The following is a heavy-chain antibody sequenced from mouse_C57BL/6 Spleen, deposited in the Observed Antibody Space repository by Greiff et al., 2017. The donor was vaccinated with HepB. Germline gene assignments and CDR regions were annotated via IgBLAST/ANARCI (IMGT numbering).Heavy chain of an antibody. D-gene: IGHD1-1*01. Sequence: DVKLQESEGGLVQPGSSMKLSCTASGFTFSDYYMAWVRQVPEKGLEWVANINYDGSSTYYLDSLKSRFIISRDNAKNILYLQMSSLKSEDTATYYCARVTTVVARGYFDVWGTGTTVTVSS. V-gene: IGHV5-16*01. CDR2: INYDGSST. J-gene: IGHJ1*03. CDR3: ARVTTVVARGYFDV. CDR1: GFTFSDYY.